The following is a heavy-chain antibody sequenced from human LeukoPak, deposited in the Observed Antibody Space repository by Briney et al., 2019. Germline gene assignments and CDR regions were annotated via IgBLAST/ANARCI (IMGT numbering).Heavy chain of an antibody. CDR2: ISYDGSNK. CDR1: GFTFSSYA. CDR3: ARTRLWELSFLDY. J-gene: IGHJ4*02. V-gene: IGHV3-30*01. Sequence: GRSLRLSCAASGFTFSSYAMHWVRQAPGKGLEWVAVISYDGSNKYYADSVKGRFTISRDNSKNTLYLQMNSLRAEDTAVYYCARTRLWELSFLDYWGQGTLVTVSS. D-gene: IGHD3-16*02.